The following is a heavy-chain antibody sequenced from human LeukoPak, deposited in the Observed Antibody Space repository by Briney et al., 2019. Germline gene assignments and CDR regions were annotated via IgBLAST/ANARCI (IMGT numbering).Heavy chain of an antibody. Sequence: ASVKVSCKASGYPFTSYGIGWVRQAPGQGLGWMGWINIYNLDTKYAQMFQGRVTVTTDISTATAYMELRSLRSDDTAVYYCARRHGFYHYMDVWGKGTTVAVSS. J-gene: IGHJ6*03. CDR3: ARRHGFYHYMDV. V-gene: IGHV1-18*01. CDR2: INIYNLDT. CDR1: GYPFTSYG. D-gene: IGHD3-10*01.